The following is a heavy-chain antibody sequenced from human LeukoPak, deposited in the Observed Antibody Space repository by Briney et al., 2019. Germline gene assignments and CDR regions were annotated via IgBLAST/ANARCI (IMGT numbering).Heavy chain of an antibody. J-gene: IGHJ4*02. Sequence: GRALRLSCAGSGFPFGGYGMHWFRQPPGKGLEWVAVIAYDGSRAFYADSVKGRFTISRDNSKNTMSVQMDDLRAEDTAVYYCTRYNNDHFDYWGQGTLVTVSS. CDR1: GFPFGGYG. CDR2: IAYDGSRA. D-gene: IGHD1-14*01. V-gene: IGHV3-33*01. CDR3: TRYNNDHFDY.